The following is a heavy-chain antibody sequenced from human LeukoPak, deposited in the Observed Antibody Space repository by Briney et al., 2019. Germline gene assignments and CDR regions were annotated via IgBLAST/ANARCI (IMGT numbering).Heavy chain of an antibody. J-gene: IGHJ6*03. CDR1: GGSISSSSYY. Sequence: SETLSLTCTASGGSISSSSYYWGWIRQPPGKGLEWIGNIYYSGSTYYNPSLKSRVTISVDTSNNQFSLKLSAVTAADTAVYYCASVRRGFGESSKYYAYYYMHVWGNGTTVTIAS. D-gene: IGHD3-10*01. CDR3: ASVRRGFGESSKYYAYYYMHV. V-gene: IGHV4-39*01. CDR2: IYYSGST.